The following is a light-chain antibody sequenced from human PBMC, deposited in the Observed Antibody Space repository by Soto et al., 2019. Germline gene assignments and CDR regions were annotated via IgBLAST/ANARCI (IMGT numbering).Light chain of an antibody. Sequence: QSALTQPASESGSPGQSITISCTGTSSDVGGYNYVSWYQQHPGKAPKLMIYEVSNRPSGVSNRFSGSKSGNTASLTISGLQAEDEADYYCSSYTSGTTFYVFGTGTKLTVL. V-gene: IGLV2-14*01. CDR1: SSDVGGYNY. CDR2: EVS. J-gene: IGLJ1*01. CDR3: SSYTSGTTFYV.